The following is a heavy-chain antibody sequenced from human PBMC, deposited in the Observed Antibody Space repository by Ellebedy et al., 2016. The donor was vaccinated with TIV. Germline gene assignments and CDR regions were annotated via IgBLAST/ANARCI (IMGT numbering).Heavy chain of an antibody. V-gene: IGHV1-69*04. CDR1: VGTFSSYA. CDR2: NIPILGIA. D-gene: IGHD3-3*01. J-gene: IGHJ5*02. CDR3: ARGRGLWSGYYQYFEFDP. Sequence: AASVNVSCKASVGTFSSYAISWLRQAPGQGLEWMGRNIPILGIANYAQKFQGRVTITADKSTSTAYMELSTLRSEDKGVYYCARGRGLWSGYYQYFEFDPWGQGTLVTVSS.